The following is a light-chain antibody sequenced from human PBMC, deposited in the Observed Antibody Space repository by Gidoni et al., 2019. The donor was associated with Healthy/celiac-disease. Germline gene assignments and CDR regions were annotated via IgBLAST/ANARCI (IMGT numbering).Light chain of an antibody. CDR3: QQYDNLPPL. CDR2: DAS. Sequence: DIQMTQSPSSLSASVGDRVTITCQASQDLSNHLNWYQQKQGKAPKLLIYDASNFETGVPSRFSGSGSGTDFTFTISSLHPEDIATYYCQQYDNLPPLFGGGTKVEIK. CDR1: QDLSNH. V-gene: IGKV1-33*01. J-gene: IGKJ4*01.